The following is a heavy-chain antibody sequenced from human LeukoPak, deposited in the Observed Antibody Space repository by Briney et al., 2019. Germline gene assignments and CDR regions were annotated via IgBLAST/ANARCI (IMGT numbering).Heavy chain of an antibody. J-gene: IGHJ4*02. V-gene: IGHV1-69*04. CDR2: IIPILGIA. D-gene: IGHD5-24*01. CDR1: GGTFSSYT. Sequence: ATVKVSCKASGGTFSSYTISWVRQDPGQGLEWMGRIIPILGIANYAQKFQGRVTITADKSTSTAYMELSSLRSEDTAVYYCARDLEESERDGYTSAGDYWGQGTLVTVSS. CDR3: ARDLEESERDGYTSAGDY.